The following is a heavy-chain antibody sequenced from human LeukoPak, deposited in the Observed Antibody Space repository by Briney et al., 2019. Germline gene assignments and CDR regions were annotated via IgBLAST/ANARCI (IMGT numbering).Heavy chain of an antibody. V-gene: IGHV3-74*01. CDR2: INSDGRSK. Sequence: PGRSLRLSCAASGFTFSSYWMHWVRQAPGKGLVWVSRINSDGRSKNYAGSVKGRFTISRDNAQNTVYLEMYRLRAEDTAVYYCAREDNRGSYNWGQGALVTVS. D-gene: IGHD2-15*01. CDR1: GFTFSSYW. CDR3: AREDNRGSYN. J-gene: IGHJ4*02.